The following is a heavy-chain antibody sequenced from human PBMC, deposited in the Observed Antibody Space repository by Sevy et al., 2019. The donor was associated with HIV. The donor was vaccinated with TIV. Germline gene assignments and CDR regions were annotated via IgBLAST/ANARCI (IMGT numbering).Heavy chain of an antibody. D-gene: IGHD3-22*01. J-gene: IGHJ5*02. CDR3: ARDYYGSRPRGFDP. Sequence: SETLSLTCTVSGDSISNYFWSWIRQPPGKGLEWIGYIYYSGSTNYNPSLKSRVTISVDTSKNQFSLKLNSVTAADTAVYYCARDYYGSRPRGFDPWGQGTLVTVSS. CDR1: GDSISNYF. V-gene: IGHV4-59*01. CDR2: IYYSGST.